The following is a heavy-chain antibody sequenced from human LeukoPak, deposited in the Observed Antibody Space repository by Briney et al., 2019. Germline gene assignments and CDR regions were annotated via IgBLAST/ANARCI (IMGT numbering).Heavy chain of an antibody. CDR2: ISGYQGST. Sequence: GASVKVSCKASGYTFTNYGITWVRQAPGQGLEWMGWISGYQGSTKYAQNFQGRVTMTIDTSTSTAYMDLRSLRSDDTAIYFCARSDLGTITAGPFNWGQGTLVVVSS. CDR3: ARSDLGTITAGPFN. J-gene: IGHJ4*02. CDR1: GYTFTNYG. D-gene: IGHD5-24*01. V-gene: IGHV1-18*01.